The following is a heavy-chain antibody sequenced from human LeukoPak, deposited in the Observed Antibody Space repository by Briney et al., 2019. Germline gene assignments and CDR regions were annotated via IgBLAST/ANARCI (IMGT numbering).Heavy chain of an antibody. CDR2: ISAYNGNT. CDR1: GYTFTSYG. V-gene: IGHV1-18*01. CDR3: ARRGSSGYPFDY. J-gene: IGHJ4*02. D-gene: IGHD3-22*01. Sequence: ASVKVSCKASGYTFTSYGTSWVRQAPGQGLEWMGWISAYNGNTNYAQKLQGRVTMTTGTSTSTAYMELRSLRSDDTAVYYCARRGSSGYPFDYWGQGTLVTVSS.